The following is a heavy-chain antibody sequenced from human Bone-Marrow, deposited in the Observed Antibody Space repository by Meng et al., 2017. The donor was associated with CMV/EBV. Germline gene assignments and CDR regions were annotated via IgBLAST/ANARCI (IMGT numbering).Heavy chain of an antibody. CDR3: AKGQYPLILKHYGLDV. J-gene: IGHJ6*01. CDR1: GFPFDDFA. V-gene: IGHV3-9*01. Sequence: SLKISCAVSGFPFDDFAMHWVRQAPGKGLEWVSGISYNSAGIDYADSVKGRFTISRDNAKNSLYLQLNSLRAEDTALYYCAKGQYPLILKHYGLDVWGQGTTVTGYS. CDR2: ISYNSAGI. D-gene: IGHD2-2*01.